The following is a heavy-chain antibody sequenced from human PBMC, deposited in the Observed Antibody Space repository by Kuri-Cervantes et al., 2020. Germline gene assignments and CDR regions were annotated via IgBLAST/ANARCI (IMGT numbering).Heavy chain of an antibody. CDR2: IKQDGSEK. CDR1: GFPFSSYW. V-gene: IGHV3-7*01. CDR3: ARTYYYGYHSDF. D-gene: IGHD3-10*01. J-gene: IGHJ4*02. Sequence: GGSLRLSCAASGFPFSSYWMSWVRQAPGKGLEWVANIKQDGSEKYYVDSVKGRFTISRDNAKNSLYLQMNSLRAEDTAVYYCARTYYYGYHSDFWGQGTLVTVSS.